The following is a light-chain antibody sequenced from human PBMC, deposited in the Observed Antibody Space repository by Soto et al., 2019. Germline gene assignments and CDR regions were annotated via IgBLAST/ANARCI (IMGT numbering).Light chain of an antibody. Sequence: QSALTQPPSVSGAPGQRVTISCTGISSNIGAGYDVHWYQQLPGTAPKLLIYGNNNRPSGVPDRFSGSKSGTSASLAITGLQADDEADYYCQSYDNSLSGWVFGGGTKVTVL. J-gene: IGLJ3*02. CDR1: SSNIGAGYD. CDR3: QSYDNSLSGWV. CDR2: GNN. V-gene: IGLV1-40*01.